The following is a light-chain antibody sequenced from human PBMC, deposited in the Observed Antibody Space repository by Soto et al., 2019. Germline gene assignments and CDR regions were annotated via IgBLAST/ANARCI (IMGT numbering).Light chain of an antibody. J-gene: IGKJ1*01. Sequence: DIQMTQSPSTLSASVGDRVTITCRASQSISSWLAWYPQNPGKAPKLLIYTASSLESGVPSRFSGSGSGTEFTLTISSLQPDDFATYYCQQYNSYWTFGQGTKVEIK. CDR2: TAS. CDR3: QQYNSYWT. V-gene: IGKV1-5*03. CDR1: QSISSW.